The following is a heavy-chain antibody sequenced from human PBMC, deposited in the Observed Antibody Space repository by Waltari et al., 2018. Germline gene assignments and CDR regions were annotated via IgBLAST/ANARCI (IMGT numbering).Heavy chain of an antibody. V-gene: IGHV3-53*01. CDR1: GFSVRDNY. CDR3: TTEFIPNWFET. J-gene: IGHJ5*02. Sequence: EVHLVESGGGLIQPGGSLRISCAAAGFSVRDNYLSWVRQAPGKGLDWVSAIYRGGTTYYGDSVKGRFTLSRDNSKNTLDLQMHSLRIEDTAVYYCTTEFIPNWFETWGPGTLVTVSS. D-gene: IGHD2-21*01. CDR2: IYRGGTT.